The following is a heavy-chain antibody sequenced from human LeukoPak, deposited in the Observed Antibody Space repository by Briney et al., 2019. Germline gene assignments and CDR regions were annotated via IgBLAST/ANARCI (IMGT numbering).Heavy chain of an antibody. CDR1: GFTVSSNY. CDR3: ARDHYDFWSGQPRGMDV. D-gene: IGHD3-3*01. V-gene: IGHV3-53*01. Sequence: GGSLRLSCAASGFTVSSNYMSWVRQAPGKGLEWVSVIYSGGSTYYADSVKGRFTISRDNSKNTLYLQMNSLRAEDTAVYYCARDHYDFWSGQPRGMDVWSQGTTVTVSS. J-gene: IGHJ6*02. CDR2: IYSGGST.